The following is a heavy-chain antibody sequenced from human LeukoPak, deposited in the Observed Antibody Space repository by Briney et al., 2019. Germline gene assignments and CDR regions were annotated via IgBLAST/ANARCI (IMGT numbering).Heavy chain of an antibody. D-gene: IGHD4-17*01. Sequence: SETLSLTCTVSGGSISSSSYYWGWIRQPPGKGLEWIGSIYYSGSTYYNPSLKSRVTISVDTSKNQFSLKLSSVTAADTAVYYCASLRGYDYGDSQGMDVWGQGTTVTVSS. CDR2: IYYSGST. V-gene: IGHV4-39*07. J-gene: IGHJ6*02. CDR1: GGSISSSSYY. CDR3: ASLRGYDYGDSQGMDV.